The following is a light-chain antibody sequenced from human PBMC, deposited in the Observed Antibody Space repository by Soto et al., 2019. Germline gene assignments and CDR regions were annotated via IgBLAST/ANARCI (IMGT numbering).Light chain of an antibody. Sequence: AVLLTQSPSSFSASTGDRATITCRASQDIHNYLAWYQQVPGKAPKLLLYAASILQTGVPSRFSGSGSGTDFTLAIDGLQSEDFATYFCQSYYNYPWTFGQGTTVE. V-gene: IGKV1-8*01. CDR3: QSYYNYPWT. CDR2: AAS. J-gene: IGKJ1*01. CDR1: QDIHNY.